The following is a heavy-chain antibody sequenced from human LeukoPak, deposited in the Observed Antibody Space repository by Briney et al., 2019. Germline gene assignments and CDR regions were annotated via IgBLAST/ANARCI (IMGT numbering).Heavy chain of an antibody. Sequence: GGSLRLSCAASGFTFDDYAMHWVRQAPGKGLEWVSFISGDGGSTYYADSVKGRFTISRDSSKNSLYLQMNSLRTEDTALYYCAKVCSGSGCLDYWGQGTLVTVSS. D-gene: IGHD2-15*01. V-gene: IGHV3-43*02. CDR3: AKVCSGSGCLDY. CDR2: ISGDGGST. J-gene: IGHJ4*02. CDR1: GFTFDDYA.